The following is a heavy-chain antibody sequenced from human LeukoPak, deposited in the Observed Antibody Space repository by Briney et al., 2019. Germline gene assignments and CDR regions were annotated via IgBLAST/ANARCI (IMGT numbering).Heavy chain of an antibody. CDR1: GGSISSGSYY. J-gene: IGHJ3*02. CDR3: ARGSKEYELGYCSSTSCLSDAFDI. D-gene: IGHD2-2*01. Sequence: PSQTLSLTCTVCGGSISSGSYYWSWIRQPAGKGLEWIGRIYTSGSTNYNPSLKSRVTISVDTSKNQFSLKLSSVTAADTAVYYCARGSKEYELGYCSSTSCLSDAFDIWGQGTMVTVSS. V-gene: IGHV4-61*02. CDR2: IYTSGST.